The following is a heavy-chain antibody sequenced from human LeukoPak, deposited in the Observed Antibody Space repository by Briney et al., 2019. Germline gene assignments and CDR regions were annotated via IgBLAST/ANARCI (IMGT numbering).Heavy chain of an antibody. CDR2: INHSGST. V-gene: IGHV4-34*01. CDR1: GGSLSGYY. Sequence: PSETLSLTCGVYGGSLSGYYWSWIRQPPGKGLEWIGEINHSGSTNYNPSLQSRVTISVDTSKNQFSLRLSSVTAADTAVYYCAIMGYYDFWEPTGTNDYWGQGTLVTVSS. CDR3: AIMGYYDFWEPTGTNDY. J-gene: IGHJ4*02. D-gene: IGHD3-3*01.